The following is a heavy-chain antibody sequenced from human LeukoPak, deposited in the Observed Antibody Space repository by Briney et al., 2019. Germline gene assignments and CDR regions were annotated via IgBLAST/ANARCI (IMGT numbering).Heavy chain of an antibody. CDR2: IYPGDSDT. V-gene: IGHV5-51*01. J-gene: IGHJ5*01. CDR1: GYSFTSYW. CDR3: ARRSYCYSTSCYGYRFDS. D-gene: IGHD2-2*01. Sequence: GESLKISCKGSGYSFTSYWIGWVRQMPGKGLEWMGIIYPGDSDTRYSPSFQGQVTISADKSISTAYLQWSSLKASDTAMYYCARRSYCYSTSCYGYRFDSWGQGTLVTVSS.